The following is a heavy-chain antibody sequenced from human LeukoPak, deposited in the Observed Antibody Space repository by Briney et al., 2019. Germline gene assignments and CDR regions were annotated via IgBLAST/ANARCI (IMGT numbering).Heavy chain of an antibody. Sequence: GGSLRLSCAASGFTFSSYSMNWVRQAPGKGLEWVSSTSSSSYIYYADSVKGRFTISRDNAKNSLYLQMNSLRAEDTAVYYCARAPPSQLVLYFQHWGQGTLVTVSS. CDR3: ARAPPSQLVLYFQH. J-gene: IGHJ1*01. D-gene: IGHD6-13*01. V-gene: IGHV3-21*01. CDR1: GFTFSSYS. CDR2: TSSSSYI.